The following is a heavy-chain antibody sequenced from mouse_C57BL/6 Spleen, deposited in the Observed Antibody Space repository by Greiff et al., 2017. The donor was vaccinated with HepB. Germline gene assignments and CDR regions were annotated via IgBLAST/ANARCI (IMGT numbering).Heavy chain of an antibody. J-gene: IGHJ3*01. CDR2: ISDGGSYT. CDR1: GFTFSSYA. CDR3: ARRHYDYEGFAY. V-gene: IGHV5-4*03. Sequence: EVQGVESGGGLVKPGGSLKLSCAASGFTFSSYAMSWVRQTPEKRLEWVATISDGGSYTYYPDNVKGRFTISRDNAKNNLYLQMSHLKSEDTAMYYCARRHYDYEGFAYWGQGTLVTVSA. D-gene: IGHD2-4*01.